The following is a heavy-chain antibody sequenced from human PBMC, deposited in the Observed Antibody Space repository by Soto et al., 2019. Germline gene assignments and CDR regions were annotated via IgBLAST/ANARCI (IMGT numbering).Heavy chain of an antibody. CDR1: GGTFSSYT. Sequence: ASVKVSCKASGGTFSSYTISWVRQAPGQGLEWMGRIIPILGIANYAQKFQGRVTITADKSTSTAYMELSSLRSEDTAVYYCATRLRIWSGYYEEEETFDYWGQGTLVTVSS. V-gene: IGHV1-69*02. CDR2: IIPILGIA. CDR3: ATRLRIWSGYYEEEETFDY. D-gene: IGHD3-3*01. J-gene: IGHJ4*02.